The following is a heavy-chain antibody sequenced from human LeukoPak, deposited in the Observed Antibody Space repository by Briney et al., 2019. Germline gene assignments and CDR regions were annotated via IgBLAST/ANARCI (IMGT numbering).Heavy chain of an antibody. V-gene: IGHV1-18*01. CDR2: NSAYNGNT. Sequence: ASVKVSCKASGYTYTSYGISGVRQPPGQGLAGMGWNSAYNGNTNYAQKFQDRVTMTTDTSTRTAYMELRSLRSDDTAVYYCAISDIAARGSVGFDPWGQGTLVTVSS. J-gene: IGHJ5*02. CDR1: GYTYTSYG. D-gene: IGHD6-6*01. CDR3: AISDIAARGSVGFDP.